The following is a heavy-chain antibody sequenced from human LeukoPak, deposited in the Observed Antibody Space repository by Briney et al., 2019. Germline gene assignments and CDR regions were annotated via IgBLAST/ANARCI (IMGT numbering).Heavy chain of an antibody. CDR2: IYYSGST. CDR3: ARVGDYSLDY. V-gene: IGHV4-59*01. CDR1: GGSISSYY. J-gene: IGHJ4*02. D-gene: IGHD4-11*01. Sequence: PSETLSLTCTVFGGSISSYYWSWIRQPPGKGLEWIGYIYYSGSTNYNPSLKSRVTISIDTSKNQFSLKLSSVTAADTAVYYCARVGDYSLDYWGQGTLVTVSP.